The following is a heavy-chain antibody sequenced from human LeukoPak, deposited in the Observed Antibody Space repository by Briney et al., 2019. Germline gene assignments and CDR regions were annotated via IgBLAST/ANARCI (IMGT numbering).Heavy chain of an antibody. CDR2: KQNDGSTT. D-gene: IGHD3-3*01. CDR1: GFTFSSYG. V-gene: IGHV3-30*02. CDR3: GREQSAYYVHAFDP. J-gene: IGHJ5*02. Sequence: PGGSLRLSCAASGFTFSSYGMHWVRQAPGKGLEWVAFKQNDGSTTFYAESVKGRFTISRDNSKNTLFPQMNSLRTDDTAVYYCGREQSAYYVHAFDPWGQGTLVTVSS.